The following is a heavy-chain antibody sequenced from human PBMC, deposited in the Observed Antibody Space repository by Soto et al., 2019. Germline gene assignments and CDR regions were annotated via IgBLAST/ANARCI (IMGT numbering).Heavy chain of an antibody. J-gene: IGHJ6*02. V-gene: IGHV3-23*01. CDR3: AKSHMVRGVTLNNNYYYYGMDV. D-gene: IGHD3-10*01. Sequence: GGSLRLSCAASGFTFSSYAMSWVRQAPGKGLEWVSAISGSGGSTYYADSVKGRFTISRDNSKNTLYLQMNSLRAEDTAVYYCAKSHMVRGVTLNNNYYYYGMDVWGQGTTVTVYS. CDR2: ISGSGGST. CDR1: GFTFSSYA.